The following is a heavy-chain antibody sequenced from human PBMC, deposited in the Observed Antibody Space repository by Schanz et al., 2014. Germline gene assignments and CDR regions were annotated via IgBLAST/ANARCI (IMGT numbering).Heavy chain of an antibody. CDR3: ASGVHVSSLQKGLQF. Sequence: EVQLVESGGGLVKPGGSLRLSCEASEFTFSSYKMNWVRQAPGKGLEWLSYIATSSSTRHYADSVKGRVTISRDNAKNSVSLQMRRLRVEDTAVYYCASGVHVSSLQKGLQFWGRGTLVTVSS. D-gene: IGHD3-10*01. J-gene: IGHJ1*01. V-gene: IGHV3-48*01. CDR2: IATSSSTR. CDR1: EFTFSSYK.